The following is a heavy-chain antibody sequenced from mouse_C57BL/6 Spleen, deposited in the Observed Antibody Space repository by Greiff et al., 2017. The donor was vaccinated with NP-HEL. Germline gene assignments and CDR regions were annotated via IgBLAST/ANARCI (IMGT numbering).Heavy chain of an antibody. J-gene: IGHJ4*01. D-gene: IGHD2-13*01. V-gene: IGHV1-50*01. Sequence: VQLQQPGAELVKPGASVKLSCKASGYTFTSYWMQWVKQRPGQGLEWIGEIDPSDSYTNYNQKFKGKATLTVDTSSSTAYMQLSSLTSEDSAVYYCARPLYCDSRYYAMDYWGQGTSVTVSS. CDR1: GYTFTSYW. CDR2: IDPSDSYT. CDR3: ARPLYCDSRYYAMDY.